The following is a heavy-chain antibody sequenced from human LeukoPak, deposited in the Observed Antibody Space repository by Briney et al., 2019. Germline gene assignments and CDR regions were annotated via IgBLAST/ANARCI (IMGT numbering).Heavy chain of an antibody. CDR1: GGSISSYY. CDR2: IYYSGST. V-gene: IGHV4-59*01. D-gene: IGHD6-6*01. J-gene: IGHJ4*02. Sequence: SETLSLTCTASGGSISSYYWSWIRQPPGKGLEWIGYIYYSGSTNYNPSLKSRVTISVDTSKNQFSLKLSSVTAADTAVYYCARLESSSGKFDYWGQGTLVTVSS. CDR3: ARLESSSGKFDY.